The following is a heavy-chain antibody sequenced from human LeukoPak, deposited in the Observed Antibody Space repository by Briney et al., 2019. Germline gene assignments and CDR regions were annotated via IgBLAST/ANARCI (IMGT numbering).Heavy chain of an antibody. CDR1: GFTFSSYG. V-gene: IGHV3-33*01. CDR3: ARGGGQTGYYFDY. J-gene: IGHJ4*02. CDR2: IWYDGSNK. D-gene: IGHD3-10*01. Sequence: GGSLRLSCAASGFTFSSYGMHWVRQAPGKGPEWVAVIWYDGSNKYYADSVKGRFTISRDNSKNTLYLQMNSLRAEDTAVYYCARGGGQTGYYFDYWGQGTLVTVSS.